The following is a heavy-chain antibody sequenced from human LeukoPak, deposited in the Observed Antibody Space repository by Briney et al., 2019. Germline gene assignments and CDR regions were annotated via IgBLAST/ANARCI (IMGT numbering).Heavy chain of an antibody. J-gene: IGHJ4*02. CDR3: ARGLYYTG. CDR1: GFTFSSYW. D-gene: IGHD2-2*02. Sequence: GSLRLSCAASGFTFSSYWMSWVRQAPGKGLEWIGEINHSGSTNYNPSLKSRVTMSVDTPKNQFSLKLSSVTAADTAVYYCARGLYYTGWGQGTLVTVSS. V-gene: IGHV4-34*01. CDR2: INHSGST.